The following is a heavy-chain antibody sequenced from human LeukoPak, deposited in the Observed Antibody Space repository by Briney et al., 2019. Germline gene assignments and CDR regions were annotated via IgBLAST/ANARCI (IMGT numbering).Heavy chain of an antibody. CDR3: ARDLRCSSTSCYTDGDY. V-gene: IGHV3-21*01. D-gene: IGHD2-2*02. CDR1: GFTLSSYS. CDR2: ISSSSSYI. J-gene: IGHJ4*02. Sequence: PGGSLRLSCAASGFTLSSYSMNWVRQAPGKGLEWVSSISSSSSYIYYADSVKGRFTISRDNAKNSLYLQMNSLRAEDTAVYYCARDLRCSSTSCYTDGDYWGQGTLVTVSS.